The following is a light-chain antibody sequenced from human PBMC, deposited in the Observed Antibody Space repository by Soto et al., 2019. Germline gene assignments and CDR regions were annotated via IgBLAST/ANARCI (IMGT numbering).Light chain of an antibody. Sequence: EIVLTQSPGTLSLSPGERATLSCRASQSVSSYYLAWYQQKPGQAPRLLIYAASSRATGIPDRFSGGGSGTDFTLTISRLEPEDFAVYYCQQRSNWPPTFGQGTKV. CDR3: QQRSNWPPT. CDR1: QSVSSYY. V-gene: IGKV3D-20*02. J-gene: IGKJ1*01. CDR2: AAS.